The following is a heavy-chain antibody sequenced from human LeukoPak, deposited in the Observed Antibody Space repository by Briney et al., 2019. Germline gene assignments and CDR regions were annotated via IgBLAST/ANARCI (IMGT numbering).Heavy chain of an antibody. J-gene: IGHJ4*02. CDR3: ARVGLWFGELSGTDYFDY. V-gene: IGHV4-59*08. CDR2: IYYSGRT. Sequence: SDTLSLICTVSVGPNSSYYWIWIPQPPGKGLVWVGYIYYSGRTNLNPSLKSRVTISVDTSKNQFSLKLSSVTAADTAVYYCARVGLWFGELSGTDYFDYWGQGTLVTVSS. D-gene: IGHD3-10*01. CDR1: VGPNSSYY.